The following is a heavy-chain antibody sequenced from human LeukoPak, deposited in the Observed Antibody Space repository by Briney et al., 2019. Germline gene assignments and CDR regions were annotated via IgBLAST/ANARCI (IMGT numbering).Heavy chain of an antibody. CDR1: GFTFDDYA. V-gene: IGHV3-9*03. D-gene: IGHD5-12*01. CDR3: AKGVATIPYGYFDY. CDR2: ISRNSGSI. J-gene: IGHJ4*02. Sequence: GGSLRLSCAASGFTFDDYAMHWVRQAPGKGLEWVSGISRNSGSIGYADSVKGRFTISRDNAKNSLYLQMNSLRAEDMALYYCAKGVATIPYGYFDYWGQGTLVTVSS.